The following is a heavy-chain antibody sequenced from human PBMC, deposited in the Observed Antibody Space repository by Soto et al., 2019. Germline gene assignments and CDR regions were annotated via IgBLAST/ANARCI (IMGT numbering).Heavy chain of an antibody. CDR1: GFTFSSYS. CDR2: ISSSSSYI. Sequence: PGGSLRLSCAASGFTFSSYSMNWVRQAPWKGLEWVSSISSSSSYIYYADSVKGRFTISRDNAKNSLYLQMNSLRAEDTAVYYCARDEETIFGVVIMPGYYYYGMDVWGQGTTVTISS. J-gene: IGHJ6*02. CDR3: ARDEETIFGVVIMPGYYYYGMDV. D-gene: IGHD3-3*01. V-gene: IGHV3-21*01.